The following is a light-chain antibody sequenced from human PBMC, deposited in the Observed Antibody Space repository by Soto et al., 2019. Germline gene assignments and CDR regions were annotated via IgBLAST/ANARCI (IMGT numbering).Light chain of an antibody. CDR1: QTIGSW. J-gene: IGKJ4*01. CDR2: RSS. CDR3: QQYVSYPLT. V-gene: IGKV1-5*03. Sequence: DIQMTQSPSTLSASVGDRVTITCRAGQTIGSWLAWHQQKPGKAPNLLIYRSSTLETGVPSRFSGSGSGTEFTLTISSLQPDDSATYSCQQYVSYPLTFGGGTKVDIK.